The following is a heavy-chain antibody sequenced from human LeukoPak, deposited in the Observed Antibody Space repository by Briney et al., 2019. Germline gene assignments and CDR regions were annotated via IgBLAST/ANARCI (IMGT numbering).Heavy chain of an antibody. CDR3: ARGLRWDSNCFDY. CDR2: INHSGST. CDR1: GGSFSGYY. D-gene: IGHD1-26*01. J-gene: IGHJ4*02. V-gene: IGHV4-34*01. Sequence: PSETPSLTCAVYGGSFSGYYWSWIRQPPGKGLEWIGEINHSGSTNYNPSLKSRVTISVDTSKNQFSLKLSSVTAADTAVYYCARGLRWDSNCFDYWGQGTLVTVSS.